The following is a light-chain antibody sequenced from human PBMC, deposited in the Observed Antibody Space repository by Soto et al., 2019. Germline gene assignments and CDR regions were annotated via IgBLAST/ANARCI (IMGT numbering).Light chain of an antibody. CDR3: SSYTRSATLE. J-gene: IGLJ2*01. CDR1: SSDVGAYNF. Sequence: QSALTQPASLSGSPGQSITISCTGTSSDVGAYNFVSWYQQHPGKAPKLMIYDVTNRPSGVSYRFSGSKSGNTASLTISGLQPDDEADYYCSSYTRSATLEFGGGTKLTVL. CDR2: DVT. V-gene: IGLV2-14*03.